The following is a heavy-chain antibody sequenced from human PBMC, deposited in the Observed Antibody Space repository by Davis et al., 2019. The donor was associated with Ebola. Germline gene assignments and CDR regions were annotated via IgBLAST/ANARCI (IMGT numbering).Heavy chain of an antibody. CDR1: GGTFSSYT. D-gene: IGHD1-7*01. J-gene: IGHJ3*02. CDR2: INPSGGST. V-gene: IGHV1-46*03. CDR3: ARKRLELRGAFDI. Sequence: ASVKVSCKASGGTFSSYTISWVRQAPGQGLEWMGIINPSGGSTSYAQKFQGRVTMTRDTSTSTVYMELSSLRSEDTAVYYCARKRLELRGAFDIWGQGTMVTVSS.